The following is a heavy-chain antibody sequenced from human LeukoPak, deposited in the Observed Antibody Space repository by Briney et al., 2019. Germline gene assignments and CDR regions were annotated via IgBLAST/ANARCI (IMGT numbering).Heavy chain of an antibody. D-gene: IGHD2-21*02. CDR1: GFTFRTYG. J-gene: IGHJ6*03. Sequence: GGSLRLSCAAAGFTFRTYGMNWVRQAPGKGLEWISYINSNSDTVHYSNSVEGRFTISRDNAKNSLYLQMNSLRAEDTAVYYCAREINRVGTMSSPVAYYYYYMDVWGKGTTVTVSS. V-gene: IGHV3-48*04. CDR2: INSNSDTV. CDR3: AREINRVGTMSSPVAYYYYYMDV.